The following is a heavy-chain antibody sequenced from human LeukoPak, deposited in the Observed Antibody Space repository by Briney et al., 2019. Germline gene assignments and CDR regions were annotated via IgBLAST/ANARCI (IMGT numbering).Heavy chain of an antibody. D-gene: IGHD4-17*01. J-gene: IGHJ4*02. CDR1: GFTFSSYW. CDR2: IKQDGSEK. Sequence: GGSLRLSCAASGFTFSSYWMSWVRQAPGKGLEWVANIKQDGSEKYYVDSVKGRFTISRDNAKNSLYLQMNSLRAEDTALYHCARVEQGDYGDYTGYFDYWGQGTLVTVSS. V-gene: IGHV3-7*03. CDR3: ARVEQGDYGDYTGYFDY.